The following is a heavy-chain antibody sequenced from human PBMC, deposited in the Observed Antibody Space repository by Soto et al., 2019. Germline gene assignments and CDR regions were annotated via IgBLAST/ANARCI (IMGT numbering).Heavy chain of an antibody. CDR1: GFTFSSYA. J-gene: IGHJ6*02. Sequence: EVQLLESGGGLVQPGGSLRLSCAASGFTFSSYAMSWVRQAPGKGLEWVSAIGGSGGNTYYADSVKGRFTISRDNSKNTLYLQMNSLTPEDTALYYCAKEGVSMVRGAPRRYSGMDVWGQATTVTVSS. CDR3: AKEGVSMVRGAPRRYSGMDV. CDR2: IGGSGGNT. D-gene: IGHD3-10*01. V-gene: IGHV3-23*01.